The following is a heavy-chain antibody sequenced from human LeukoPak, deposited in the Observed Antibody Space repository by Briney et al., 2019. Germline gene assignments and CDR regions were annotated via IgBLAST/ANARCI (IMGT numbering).Heavy chain of an antibody. V-gene: IGHV4-34*01. J-gene: IGHJ4*02. CDR2: INHSGST. CDR1: GGSFSGYY. Sequence: SETLSLTCAVYGGSFSGYYWSWIRQPPGKGLEWIGEINHSGSTNYNPSLKSRVTISVDTSKNQFSLKLSSVTAADTAVYYCARHECGGSCYPEDYWGQGTLVTVSP. D-gene: IGHD2-15*01. CDR3: ARHECGGSCYPEDY.